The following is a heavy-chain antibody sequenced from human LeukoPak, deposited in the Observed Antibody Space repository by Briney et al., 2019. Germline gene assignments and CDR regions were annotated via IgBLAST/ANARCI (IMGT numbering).Heavy chain of an antibody. J-gene: IGHJ4*02. CDR2: ISGDGGST. CDR1: GFTFDDYA. CDR3: AKDELWGGNSASKFDY. Sequence: GGSLRLSCAASGFTFDDYAMHWVRQAPGKGLEWVSLISGDGGSTYYADSVKGRFTISGDNSKNSLYLQMNSLRTEDTALYYCAKDELWGGNSASKFDYWGQGTLVTVSS. D-gene: IGHD4-23*01. V-gene: IGHV3-43*02.